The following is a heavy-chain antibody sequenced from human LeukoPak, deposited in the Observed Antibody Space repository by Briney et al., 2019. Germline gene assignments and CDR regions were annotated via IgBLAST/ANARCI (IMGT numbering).Heavy chain of an antibody. CDR3: AIPRDGYNPTASCDY. D-gene: IGHD5-24*01. V-gene: IGHV3-48*01. J-gene: IGHJ4*02. Sequence: GGSLRLSCAASGFTFSSYEMNWVRQAPGKGLEWVSYITSSSSSIYYADSVKGRFTISRDNAKNSLFLQMNSLRAADTAVYYCAIPRDGYNPTASCDYWGQGTLVTVSS. CDR1: GFTFSSYE. CDR2: ITSSSSSI.